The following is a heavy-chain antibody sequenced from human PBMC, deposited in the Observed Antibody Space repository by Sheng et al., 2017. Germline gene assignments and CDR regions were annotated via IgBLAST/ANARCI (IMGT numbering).Heavy chain of an antibody. CDR2: ISSDGSRT. CDR3: TRHGRNFDY. V-gene: IGHV3-48*03. CDR1: GFTFSTYE. Sequence: EVQLVESGGVLVQTGGSLRLSCATSGFTFSTYEMNWVRQAPGKGLEWISYISSDGSRTFYADSVTGRFTISRDSATNSVYLQMNSLRAEDTAVYYCTRHGRNFDYWGQGTLVTVSS. J-gene: IGHJ4*02.